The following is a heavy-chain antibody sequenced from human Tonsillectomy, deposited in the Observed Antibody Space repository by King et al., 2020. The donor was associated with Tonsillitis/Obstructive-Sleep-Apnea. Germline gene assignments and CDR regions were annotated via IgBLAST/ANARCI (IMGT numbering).Heavy chain of an antibody. CDR3: ARDMVLEAGGDAFDI. V-gene: IGHV4-59*01. J-gene: IGHJ3*02. CDR2: IYDSGST. CDR1: GGSISSYY. Sequence: QLQESGPGLVKPSETLSLTCTVSGGSISSYYWSWIRQPPGKGLEWIGYIYDSGSTNCNPSLKSRVTISVDTSKSQFSLKLTSVTAADTAVYYCARDMVLEAGGDAFDIWGHGTMVIVSS. D-gene: IGHD2-8*01.